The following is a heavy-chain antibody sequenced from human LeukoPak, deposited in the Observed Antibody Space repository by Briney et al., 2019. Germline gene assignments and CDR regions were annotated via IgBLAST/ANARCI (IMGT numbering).Heavy chain of an antibody. CDR1: GGSISSGDYY. CDR2: IYYSGST. Sequence: SETLSLTCTVSGGSISSGDYYWSWIRQPPGKGLEWIGYIYYSGSTYYNPSLKSRVTISVDTSKNQFSLKLSSVTAADTAVYYCARAGPRLNNWFDPWGQGTLVTVSS. V-gene: IGHV4-30-4*02. CDR3: ARAGPRLNNWFDP. J-gene: IGHJ5*02.